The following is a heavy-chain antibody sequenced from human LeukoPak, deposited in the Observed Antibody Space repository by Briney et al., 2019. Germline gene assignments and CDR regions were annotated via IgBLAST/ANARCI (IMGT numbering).Heavy chain of an antibody. CDR1: GFTFSSYW. CDR2: INSDGSTT. V-gene: IGHV3-74*01. CDR3: ASLTLGAIRTISYAFDL. Sequence: PGGSLRLSCAASGFTFSSYWMHWVRQAPGKGLVWVSRINSDGSTTTYADSVKGRFTISRSSGKNSLYLQMTSLRPEDTAMYYCASLTLGAIRTISYAFDLWGQGTMVTVYS. J-gene: IGHJ3*01. D-gene: IGHD1-26*01.